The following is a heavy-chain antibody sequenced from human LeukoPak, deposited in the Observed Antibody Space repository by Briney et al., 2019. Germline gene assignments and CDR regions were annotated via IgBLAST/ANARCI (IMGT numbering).Heavy chain of an antibody. Sequence: PSETLSLTCAVYGGSFSGYYWSWIRQPPGKGLEWIGEINHSGSTNYNPSLKSRVTISVDTSKNQFSLKLSSVTAADTAVYYCTRHMDYDILTGYYPAMDVWGKGTTVTISS. D-gene: IGHD3-9*01. V-gene: IGHV4-34*01. CDR3: TRHMDYDILTGYYPAMDV. CDR1: GGSFSGYY. J-gene: IGHJ6*03. CDR2: INHSGST.